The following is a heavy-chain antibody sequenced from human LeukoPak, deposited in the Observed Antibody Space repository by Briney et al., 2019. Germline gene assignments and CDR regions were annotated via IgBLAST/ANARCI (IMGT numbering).Heavy chain of an antibody. CDR3: AREYSSSLGPFDY. J-gene: IGHJ4*02. CDR2: ISSRSSYI. D-gene: IGHD6-6*01. V-gene: IGHV3-21*01. Sequence: GGSLRLSCAASGFTFSSYSMNWVRQAPGKGLEWVSSISSRSSYIYYADSVKGRFTISRDNAKNSLYLQMNSLRAEDTAVYYCAREYSSSLGPFDYWGQGTLVTVSS. CDR1: GFTFSSYS.